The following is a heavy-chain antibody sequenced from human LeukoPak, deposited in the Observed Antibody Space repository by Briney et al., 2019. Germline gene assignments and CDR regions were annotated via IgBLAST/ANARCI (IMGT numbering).Heavy chain of an antibody. CDR3: ARAGYCSGGSCYSGSNYMDV. CDR1: GFTFDDYG. J-gene: IGHJ6*03. CDR2: INWNGGST. Sequence: GGSLRLSCAASGFTFDDYGMSWVRQAPGKGLEWVSGINWNGGSTGYADSVKGRFTISRDNAKNSLYLQMNSLRAEDTALYYCARAGYCSGGSCYSGSNYMDVWGKGTTVTVSS. V-gene: IGHV3-20*04. D-gene: IGHD2-15*01.